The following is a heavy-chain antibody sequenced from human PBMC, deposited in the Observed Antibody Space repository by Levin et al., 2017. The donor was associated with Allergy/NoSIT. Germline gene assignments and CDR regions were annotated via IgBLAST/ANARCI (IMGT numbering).Heavy chain of an antibody. CDR1: GFTFRDYG. CDR3: ARDTNWYFDL. D-gene: IGHD1-1*01. J-gene: IGHJ2*01. V-gene: IGHV3-33*01. CDR2: IWSDGSNQ. Sequence: PGGSLRLSCAASGFTFRDYGMHWVRQAPGKGLEWVAVIWSDGSNQYYADSVKGRFTISRDNPKNTVFLQMNSLRDEDTAVYYCARDTNWYFDLWGRGTLVTVSS.